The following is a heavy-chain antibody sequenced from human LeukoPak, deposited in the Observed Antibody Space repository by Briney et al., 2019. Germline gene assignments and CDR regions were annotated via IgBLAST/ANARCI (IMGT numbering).Heavy chain of an antibody. CDR1: GFTFDDFG. Sequence: PGGSLRLSCAASGFTFDDFGMSWVRQAPGKGLEWVSGINWIGGSTGYADSVKGRFTISRDNSKNTLYLQMNSLRAEDTAVYYCARETAMVYFDYWGQGTLVTVSS. J-gene: IGHJ4*02. CDR2: INWIGGST. D-gene: IGHD5-18*01. CDR3: ARETAMVYFDY. V-gene: IGHV3-20*04.